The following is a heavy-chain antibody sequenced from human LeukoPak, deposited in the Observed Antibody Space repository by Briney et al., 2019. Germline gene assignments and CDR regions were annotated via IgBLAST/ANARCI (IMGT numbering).Heavy chain of an antibody. J-gene: IGHJ4*02. CDR1: GGSFSGYY. D-gene: IGHD3-22*01. CDR2: INHSGST. V-gene: IGHV4-34*01. CDR3: ASKGKKYYYDSSGYSY. Sequence: SETLSLTCAVYGGSFSGYYWSWLRQPPGKGLEWIGEINHSGSTNYNPSLKSRVTISVDTSKNQFSLKLSSVTAADTAVYYCASKGKKYYYDSSGYSYWGQGTLVTVSS.